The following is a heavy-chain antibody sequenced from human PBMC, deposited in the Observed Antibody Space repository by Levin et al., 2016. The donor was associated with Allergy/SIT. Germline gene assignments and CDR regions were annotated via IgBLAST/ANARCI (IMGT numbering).Heavy chain of an antibody. CDR2: MNPNSGNT. D-gene: IGHD6-13*01. Sequence: WVRQAPGQGLEWMGWMNPNSGNTGYAQKFQGRVTMTRNTSISTAYMELSSLRSEDTAVYYCARGPWGSSWYYYYYYYMDVWGKGTTVTVSS. J-gene: IGHJ6*03. V-gene: IGHV1-8*01. CDR3: ARGPWGSSWYYYYYYYMDV.